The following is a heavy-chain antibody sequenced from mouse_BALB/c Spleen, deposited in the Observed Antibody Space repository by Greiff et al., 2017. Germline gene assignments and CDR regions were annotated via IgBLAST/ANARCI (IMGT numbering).Heavy chain of an antibody. CDR2: ISSGGGST. V-gene: IGHV5-12-1*01. CDR1: GFAFSSYD. J-gene: IGHJ4*01. D-gene: IGHD2-1*01. Sequence: DVHLVESGGGLVKPGGSLKLSCAASGFAFSSYDMSWVRQTPEKRLEWVAYISSGGGSTYYPDTVKGRFTISRDNAKNTLYLQMSSLKSEDTAMYYCARYYYGNYDAMDYWGQGTSVTVSS. CDR3: ARYYYGNYDAMDY.